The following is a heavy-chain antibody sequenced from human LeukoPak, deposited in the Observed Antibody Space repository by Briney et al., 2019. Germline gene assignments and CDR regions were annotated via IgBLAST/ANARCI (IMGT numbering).Heavy chain of an antibody. CDR1: GFTFSDYY. V-gene: IGHV3-11*01. Sequence: GGSLRLSCAASGFTFSDYYMSWIRQAPGKGLEWVSYISSSGSTIYYADSVKGRFTISRDNAKNSLYLQMNSLRAEDTAVYYCASSEEYYYDSSGYAGAFDIWGQGTMVTASS. CDR3: ASSEEYYYDSSGYAGAFDI. J-gene: IGHJ3*02. D-gene: IGHD3-22*01. CDR2: ISSSGSTI.